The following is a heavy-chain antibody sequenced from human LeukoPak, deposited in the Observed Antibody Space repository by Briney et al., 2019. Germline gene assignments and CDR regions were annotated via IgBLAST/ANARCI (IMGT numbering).Heavy chain of an antibody. J-gene: IGHJ4*02. CDR1: GGSISSSLYY. CDR3: ARGGIWPYYFDY. CDR2: IYHSGST. Sequence: PSETLSLTCTVSGGSISSSLYYWGWIRQPPGKGLEWIGSIYHSGSTYYNPSLKSRVTISVDTSKNQFSLKLSSVTAADTAVYYCARGGIWPYYFDYWGQGTLVTVSS. V-gene: IGHV4-39*07.